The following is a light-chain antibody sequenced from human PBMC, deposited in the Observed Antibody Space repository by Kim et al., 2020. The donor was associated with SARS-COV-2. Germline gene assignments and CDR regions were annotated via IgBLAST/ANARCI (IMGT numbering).Light chain of an antibody. Sequence: AAGGDGVSMTGRASQSISSWLAWYQQKPGKAPKLLIYKASSLESGVPSRVSGSGSGTEFTLTISSLQPDDFATYYCQQYNSYWTFGQGTKVDIK. CDR1: QSISSW. CDR3: QQYNSYWT. CDR2: KAS. J-gene: IGKJ1*01. V-gene: IGKV1-5*03.